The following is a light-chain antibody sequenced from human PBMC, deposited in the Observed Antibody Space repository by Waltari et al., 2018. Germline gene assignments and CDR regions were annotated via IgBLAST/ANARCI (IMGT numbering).Light chain of an antibody. J-gene: IGKJ4*01. V-gene: IGKV3-11*01. CDR2: DTS. CDR1: QSISNY. Sequence: TQSPATLSLSPGERATLSCRASQSISNYLAWYQQKRGQAPRLLLYDTSNRATGIPARFSGSGSGTEFTLTISSLEPEDFAVYYCHQRSDWGTFGGGTKVEI. CDR3: HQRSDWGT.